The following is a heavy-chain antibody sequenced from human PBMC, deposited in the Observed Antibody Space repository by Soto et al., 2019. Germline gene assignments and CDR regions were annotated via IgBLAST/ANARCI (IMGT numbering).Heavy chain of an antibody. J-gene: IGHJ6*02. V-gene: IGHV1-46*01. CDR3: ARGQAPHCAMDV. Sequence: QVQLVQSGAEVKKPGASVKVSCKASGYTFTFYHIHWVRQAPGQGLEWMGIINPAGPTTTYAQKFQGSGTMSRDTSTNTVYMELSSLRSEDTGVYYCARGQAPHCAMDVWGQGTAVTVSS. CDR2: INPAGPTT. CDR1: GYTFTFYH.